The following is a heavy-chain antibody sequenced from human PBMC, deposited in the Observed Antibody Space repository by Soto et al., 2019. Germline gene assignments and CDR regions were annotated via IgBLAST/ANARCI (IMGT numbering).Heavy chain of an antibody. CDR3: ARDPYYHDSSGYYSRPNYYYYGMDV. V-gene: IGHV3-30-3*01. J-gene: IGHJ6*02. CDR1: GFTFSSYA. Sequence: QVQLVESGGGVVQPGRSLRLSCAASGFTFSSYAMHWVRQAPGKGLEWVAVISYDGSNKYYADSVKGRFTISRDNSKNTLYLQMNSLRAEDTAVYYCARDPYYHDSSGYYSRPNYYYYGMDVWGQGTTVTVSS. D-gene: IGHD3-22*01. CDR2: ISYDGSNK.